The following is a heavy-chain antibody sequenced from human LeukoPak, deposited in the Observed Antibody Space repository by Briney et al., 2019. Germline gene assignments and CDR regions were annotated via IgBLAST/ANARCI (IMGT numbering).Heavy chain of an antibody. D-gene: IGHD1-26*01. J-gene: IGHJ4*02. CDR2: MNPNSGNT. Sequence: GASVKVSCKASGYTFTSYDINWVRQATGQGLEWMGWMNPNSGNTGYAQKFQGRVTMTRNTSISTAYMELSSLRSEDTAVYYCARGFNPRARRMGAPVAFDYWGQGTLVTVSS. CDR3: ARGFNPRARRMGAPVAFDY. V-gene: IGHV1-8*01. CDR1: GYTFTSYD.